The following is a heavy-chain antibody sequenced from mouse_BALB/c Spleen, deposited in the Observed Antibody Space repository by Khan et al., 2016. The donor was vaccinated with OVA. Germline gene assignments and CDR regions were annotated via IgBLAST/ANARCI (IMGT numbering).Heavy chain of an antibody. J-gene: IGHJ4*01. V-gene: IGHV1-4*01. Sequence: QVQLKESGAELARPGASVKMSCKASGYTFPSNTMHWVKQRPGQGLEWIGYIIPRSDYTIYNQKFKDKATLTADISSTTAYMQLISLTSDDSAVYYWARRTTGYAMDYWGQGTSVTVSS. CDR1: GYTFPSNT. D-gene: IGHD2-14*01. CDR2: IIPRSDYT. CDR3: ARRTTGYAMDY.